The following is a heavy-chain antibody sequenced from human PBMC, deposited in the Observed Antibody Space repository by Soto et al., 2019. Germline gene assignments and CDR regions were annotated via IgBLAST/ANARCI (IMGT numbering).Heavy chain of an antibody. V-gene: IGHV3-66*01. D-gene: IGHD1-7*01. CDR2: IYSGGST. CDR3: AREKGITGTTRSYYYYMDV. CDR1: GFTVSSNY. Sequence: TGGSLRLSCAASGFTVSSNYMSWVRQAPGKGLEWVSVIYSGGSTYYADSVKGRFTISRDNSKNTLYLQMNSLRAEDTAVYYCAREKGITGTTRSYYYYMDVWGKGTTVTVSS. J-gene: IGHJ6*03.